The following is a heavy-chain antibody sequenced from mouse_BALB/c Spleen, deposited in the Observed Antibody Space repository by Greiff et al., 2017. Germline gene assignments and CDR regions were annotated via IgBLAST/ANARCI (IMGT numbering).Heavy chain of an antibody. D-gene: IGHD2-4*01. V-gene: IGHV14-1*02. J-gene: IGHJ2*01. CDR2: IDPENGNT. CDR3: ARDYDYYFDY. Sequence: EVQLQQSGAELVRPGALVKLSCKASGFNIKDYYMHWVKQRPEQGLEWIGWIDPENGNTIYDPKFQGKASITADTSSNTAYLQLSSLTSEDTAVYYCARDYDYYFDYWGQGTTLTVSS. CDR1: GFNIKDYY.